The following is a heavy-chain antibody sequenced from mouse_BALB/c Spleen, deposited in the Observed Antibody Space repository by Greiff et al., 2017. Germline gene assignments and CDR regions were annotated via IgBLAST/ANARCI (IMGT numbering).Heavy chain of an antibody. Sequence: EVKLMESGPSLVKPSQTLSLTCSVTGDSITSGYWNWIRKFPGNKLEYMGYISYSGSTYYNPSLKSRISITRDTSKNQYYLQLNSVTTEDTATYYCARWNDYDIYYAMDYWGQGTSVTVSS. J-gene: IGHJ4*01. CDR3: ARWNDYDIYYAMDY. V-gene: IGHV3-8*02. CDR2: ISYSGST. CDR1: GDSITSGY. D-gene: IGHD2-4*01.